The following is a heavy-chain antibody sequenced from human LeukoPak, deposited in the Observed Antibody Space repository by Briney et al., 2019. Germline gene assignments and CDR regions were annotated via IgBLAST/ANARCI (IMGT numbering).Heavy chain of an antibody. CDR3: ARDRGYSSSWYYFDY. Sequence: PSETLSLTCTVSGGSISSYYWSWIRQPAGKGLEWIGRIYTSGSTNYNPSLKSRVTMSVDTSKNQSSLKLSSVTAADTAVYYCARDRGYSSSWYYFDYWGQGTLVTVPS. J-gene: IGHJ4*02. D-gene: IGHD6-13*01. CDR2: IYTSGST. CDR1: GGSISSYY. V-gene: IGHV4-4*07.